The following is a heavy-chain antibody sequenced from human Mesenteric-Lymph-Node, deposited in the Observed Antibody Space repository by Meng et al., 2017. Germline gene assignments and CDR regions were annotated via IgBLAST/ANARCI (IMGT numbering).Heavy chain of an antibody. V-gene: IGHV4-31*03. CDR1: GGSISSGGYY. CDR2: IHSSGST. Sequence: QVQLQESGPGLVKPSQTLSPTGTVSGGSISSGGYYWSWIRQHPGKGLEWIGYIHSSGSTYYNPSLRSRLTISVDTSKNQFSLKLSSVTAADTAVYYCARASYGSGSPLGESWFDPWGQGTLVTVSS. J-gene: IGHJ5*02. CDR3: ARASYGSGSPLGESWFDP. D-gene: IGHD3-10*01.